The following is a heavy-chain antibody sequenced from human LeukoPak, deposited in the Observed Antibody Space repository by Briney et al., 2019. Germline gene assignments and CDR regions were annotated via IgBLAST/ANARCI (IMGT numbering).Heavy chain of an antibody. CDR1: GYTFTSYG. Sequence: ASVKVSCKASGYTFTSYGISWVRQAPGQGLEWMGWISTYNGDTNYAQKLQGRVTMTTDTSTNTAYMELRSLRSDDTAVYYCAREVLGELTLDYWGQGTLVTVSS. CDR2: ISTYNGDT. CDR3: AREVLGELTLDY. D-gene: IGHD3-16*01. J-gene: IGHJ4*02. V-gene: IGHV1-18*01.